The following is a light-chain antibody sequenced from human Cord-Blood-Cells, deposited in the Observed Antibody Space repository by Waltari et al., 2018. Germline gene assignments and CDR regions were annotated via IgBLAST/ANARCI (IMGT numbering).Light chain of an antibody. CDR1: SSDVGSYNL. Sequence: QSALTPPASVSGSPGQSITISCPGTSSDVGSYNLVPWYQQHPGKAPKLMIYEVSKRPSGVSNRFSGSKSGNTASLTISGLQAEDEADYYCCSYAGSSTYVFGTGTKVTVL. CDR2: EVS. J-gene: IGLJ1*01. CDR3: CSYAGSSTYV. V-gene: IGLV2-23*02.